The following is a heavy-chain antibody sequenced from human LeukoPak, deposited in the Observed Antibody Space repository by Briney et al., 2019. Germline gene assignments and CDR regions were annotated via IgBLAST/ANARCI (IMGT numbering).Heavy chain of an antibody. Sequence: ASVKVSCKASGGTFSSYATSWVRQAPGQGLEWMGGIIPIFGTANYAQKFQGRVTITADESTSTAHMELSSLRSEDTAVYYCARDQRGYGHYYYYYMDVWGKGTTVTVSS. D-gene: IGHD5-12*01. CDR3: ARDQRGYGHYYYYYMDV. V-gene: IGHV1-69*13. CDR2: IIPIFGTA. J-gene: IGHJ6*03. CDR1: GGTFSSYA.